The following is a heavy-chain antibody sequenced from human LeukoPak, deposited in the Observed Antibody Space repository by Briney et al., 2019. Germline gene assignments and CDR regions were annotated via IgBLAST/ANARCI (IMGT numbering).Heavy chain of an antibody. CDR2: LYYSGST. D-gene: IGHD1-1*01. V-gene: IGHV4-39*07. CDR3: ARVLYNWKRWFDP. J-gene: IGHJ5*02. CDR1: GGSISSSSYY. Sequence: SETLSLTCTVSGGSISSSSYYWGWIRQPPGKGLEWIGSLYYSGSTYYNPSLKSRVTISVDTSKTQFSLKLSSVTAADTAVYYCARVLYNWKRWFDPWGQGTLVTVSS.